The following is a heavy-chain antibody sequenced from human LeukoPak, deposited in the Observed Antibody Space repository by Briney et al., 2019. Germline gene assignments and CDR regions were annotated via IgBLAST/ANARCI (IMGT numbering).Heavy chain of an antibody. V-gene: IGHV3-7*03. CDR3: ATGWYCSGDSCHGWYFDL. CDR2: IKQDASEK. J-gene: IGHJ2*01. Sequence: GGSLRLSCAAAGFSFDDYGMGWVRQAPGKGLEWVANIKQDASEKYYVDSVKGRFTISRDNAKNSLYLQMNSLRAEDTAVYYCATGWYCSGDSCHGWYFDLWGRGTLVTVSS. CDR1: GFSFDDYG. D-gene: IGHD2-15*01.